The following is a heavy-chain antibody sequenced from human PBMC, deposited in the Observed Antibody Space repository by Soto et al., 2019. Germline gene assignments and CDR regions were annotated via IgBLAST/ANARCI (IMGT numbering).Heavy chain of an antibody. D-gene: IGHD3-10*01. CDR2: IYHSGRT. V-gene: IGHV4-38-2*01. Sequence: SETLSLTCAVSGYSISSGYYWGWFRQPPGKGLEWIGSIYHSGRTYYNPSLKSRVTISVDTSKNQFSLKLSSVKAEDKAVYYCAARYGSGSYLLVWGQGKMVTVS. J-gene: IGHJ4*02. CDR3: AARYGSGSYLLV. CDR1: GYSISSGYY.